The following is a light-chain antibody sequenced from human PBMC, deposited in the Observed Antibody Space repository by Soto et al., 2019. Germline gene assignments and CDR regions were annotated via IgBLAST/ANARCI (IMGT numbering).Light chain of an antibody. CDR2: RNN. Sequence: QSVLTQPPSASGTPGQRVTISCSGSSFNIGSNYVYWYQQLPGTAPKLLIYRNNRRPSGVPDRFSGSKSGTSASLAISGLRSEDEADYYCAAWDDSLSEVFGTGTKVTVL. V-gene: IGLV1-47*01. CDR3: AAWDDSLSEV. J-gene: IGLJ1*01. CDR1: SFNIGSNY.